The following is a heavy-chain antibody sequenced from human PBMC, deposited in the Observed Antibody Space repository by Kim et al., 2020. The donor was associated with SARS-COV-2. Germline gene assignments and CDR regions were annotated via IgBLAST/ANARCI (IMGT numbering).Heavy chain of an antibody. V-gene: IGHV3-23*01. D-gene: IGHD6-13*01. CDR3: AKDWSSSWYDGHSTHPRGMDV. J-gene: IGHJ6*02. Sequence: VKGRFTISRDNSKNTLYLQMNSLRAEDTAVYYCAKDWSSSWYDGHSTHPRGMDVWGQGTTVTVSS.